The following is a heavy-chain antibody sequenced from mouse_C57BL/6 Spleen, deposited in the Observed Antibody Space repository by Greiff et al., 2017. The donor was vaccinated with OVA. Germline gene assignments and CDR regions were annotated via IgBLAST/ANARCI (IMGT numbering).Heavy chain of an antibody. CDR2: IDPSDSFT. V-gene: IGHV1-69*01. J-gene: IGHJ4*01. D-gene: IGHD2-12*01. Sequence: QVQLQQPGAELVMPGASVKLSCKASGYTFTSYWMHWVKQRPGQGLEWIGEIDPSDSFTNYNQKFKGKSTLTVDKSSSTAYMQISSLTSEDSAVYYCARYYTGAMDYWGQGTSVTVSS. CDR3: ARYYTGAMDY. CDR1: GYTFTSYW.